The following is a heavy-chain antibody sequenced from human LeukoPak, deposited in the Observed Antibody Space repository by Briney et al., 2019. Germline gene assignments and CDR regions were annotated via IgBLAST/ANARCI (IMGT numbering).Heavy chain of an antibody. CDR3: ASFNLRGSGSYFRDY. CDR2: ISSSSSYI. J-gene: IGHJ4*02. CDR1: GFTFSSYS. V-gene: IGHV3-21*01. Sequence: GGSLRLSCAASGFTFSSYSMNWVRQAPGKGLEWVSSISSSSSYIYYADSVKGRFTISRDNAKNSLYLQMNSLRAEDTAVYYCASFNLRGSGSYFRDYWGQGTLVTVSS. D-gene: IGHD3-10*01.